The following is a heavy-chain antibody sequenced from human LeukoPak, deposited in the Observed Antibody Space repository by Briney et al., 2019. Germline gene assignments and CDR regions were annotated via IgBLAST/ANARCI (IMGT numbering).Heavy chain of an antibody. D-gene: IGHD3-10*01. CDR2: IYYSGGT. V-gene: IGHV4-31*01. J-gene: IGHJ5*02. CDR1: GGTISSGGYN. Sequence: LQTLSLTCTVSGGTISSGGYNWSGTRQHPGKGLEGFGYIYYSGGTYYNPSLKSPATISVNMSKNQFSLKLSPVTAADTALYYRAREPGGRNWCHPGGVGTLVPVSS. CDR3: AREPGGRNWCHP.